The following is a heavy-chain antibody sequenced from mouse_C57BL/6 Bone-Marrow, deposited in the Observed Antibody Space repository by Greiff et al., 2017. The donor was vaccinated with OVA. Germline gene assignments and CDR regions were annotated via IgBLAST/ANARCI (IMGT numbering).Heavy chain of an antibody. CDR2: IDPSDSYT. D-gene: IGHD2-3*01. CDR3: ARGEIYDGYYFDY. V-gene: IGHV1-69*01. J-gene: IGHJ2*01. CDR1: GYTFTSYW. Sequence: QVQLQQPGAELVMPGASVKLSCKASGYTFTSYWMHWVKQRPGQGLEWIGEIDPSDSYTNYNQKFKGKSTLTVDKSSSTAYMQLSSLTSEDSAVYYSARGEIYDGYYFDYWGQGTTLTVSS.